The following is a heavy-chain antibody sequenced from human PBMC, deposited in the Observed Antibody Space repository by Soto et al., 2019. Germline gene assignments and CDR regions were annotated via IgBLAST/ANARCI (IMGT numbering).Heavy chain of an antibody. V-gene: IGHV1-69*13. CDR2: IIPIFGTA. CDR1: GGTFSSYA. CDR3: ARYDANLYYYDRSGPHAFDI. Sequence: AASVKVSCKASGGTFSSYAISWVRQAPGQGLEWMGGIIPIFGTANYAQKFQGRVTITADESTSTAYMELSSLRSEDTAVYYCARYDANLYYYDRSGPHAFDIWGQGTMVTVSS. D-gene: IGHD3-22*01. J-gene: IGHJ3*02.